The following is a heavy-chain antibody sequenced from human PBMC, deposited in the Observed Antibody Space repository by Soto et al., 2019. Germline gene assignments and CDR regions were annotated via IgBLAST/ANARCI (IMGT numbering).Heavy chain of an antibody. CDR1: GFTFSSYA. Sequence: EVQLVESGGGLVQPGGSLRLSCAASGFTFSSYAMHWVRQAPGKGLEYVSVISGNGDSTYYANSVKGRFTISRDNSKNTLYLQMGCLRAEDMAVYYCARRGYGLYLDYWGQGTLVTVSS. CDR3: ARRGYGLYLDY. J-gene: IGHJ4*02. V-gene: IGHV3-64*01. D-gene: IGHD3-10*01. CDR2: ISGNGDST.